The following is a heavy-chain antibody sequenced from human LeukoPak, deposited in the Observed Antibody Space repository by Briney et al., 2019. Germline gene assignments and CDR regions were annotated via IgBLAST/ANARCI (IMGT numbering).Heavy chain of an antibody. CDR2: IYADEST. CDR1: GGSISSYY. CDR3: AREGGDCGGWYRANGFDT. V-gene: IGHV4-4*07. J-gene: IGHJ5*02. D-gene: IGHD6-19*01. Sequence: SETLSLTCSVSGGSISSYYWSWIRQSAGKGLEWIGRIYADESTDYDPSLKSRVTISVDKSKSQFSLRLTSVTAADTAVYYCAREGGDCGGWYRANGFDTWGQGTLVTVSS.